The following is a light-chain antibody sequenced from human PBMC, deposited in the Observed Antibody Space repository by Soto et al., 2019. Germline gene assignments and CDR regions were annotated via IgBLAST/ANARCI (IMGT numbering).Light chain of an antibody. CDR3: GTWDSSLGAVV. CDR1: SSNIGSNF. V-gene: IGLV1-51*01. Sequence: QSVLTQPPSVSAAPGQKVTISCSGSSSNIGSNFGSWYQQLPGTAPKLLIYDNDKRPSGIPDRFSGSKSGTSATLGITGLQTGDEADYYCGTWDSSLGAVVFGGGTKLTVL. J-gene: IGLJ2*01. CDR2: DND.